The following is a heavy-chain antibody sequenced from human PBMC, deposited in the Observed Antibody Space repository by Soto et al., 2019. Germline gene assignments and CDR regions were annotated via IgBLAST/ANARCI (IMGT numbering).Heavy chain of an antibody. D-gene: IGHD3-22*01. CDR1: GYSISSGYY. CDR3: ARSYYDSSGYIDY. V-gene: IGHV4-38-2*01. Sequence: SETLSLTCAVSGYSISSGYYWGWIRQPPGKGLEWIGTISHSGSTYYNPSLKSRLTIPVDTSKNQFSLKLSSVTAADTAVYYCARSYYDSSGYIDYWGQGTRVTVSS. J-gene: IGHJ4*02. CDR2: ISHSGST.